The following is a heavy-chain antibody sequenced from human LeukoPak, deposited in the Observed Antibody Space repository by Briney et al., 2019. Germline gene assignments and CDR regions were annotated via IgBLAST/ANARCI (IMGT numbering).Heavy chain of an antibody. D-gene: IGHD4-17*01. J-gene: IGHJ4*02. V-gene: IGHV4-59*01. Sequence: SETLSLTCTVSGCSISSYYWSWLRQPPGKGLEWIGYIYYSGSTNYNPSLKSRVTISVDTSKNQFSLKLSSVTAADTAVYYCARAGADYGDPIDYWGQGTLVTVSS. CDR2: IYYSGST. CDR1: GCSISSYY. CDR3: ARAGADYGDPIDY.